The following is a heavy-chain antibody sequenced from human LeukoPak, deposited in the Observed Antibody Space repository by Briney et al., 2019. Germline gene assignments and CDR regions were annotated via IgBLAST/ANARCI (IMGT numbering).Heavy chain of an antibody. CDR1: GGSISNYW. J-gene: IGHJ4*02. D-gene: IGHD6-13*01. Sequence: SETLSLTCTVSGGSISNYWRSWIRQPPGKGLEWIGYVFDGGGTNYNPSLKSRVTISVDTSKKQFSLKLSSVTAADTAVYYCARGYSSSWNYFDYWGQGTLVTVSS. CDR3: ARGYSSSWNYFDY. V-gene: IGHV4-59*01. CDR2: VFDGGGT.